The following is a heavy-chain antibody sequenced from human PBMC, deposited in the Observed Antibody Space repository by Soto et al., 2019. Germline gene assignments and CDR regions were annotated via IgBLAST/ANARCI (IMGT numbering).Heavy chain of an antibody. J-gene: IGHJ2*01. CDR2: LSYDGSDK. V-gene: IGHV3-30-3*01. CDR3: AFFFQAEDGIRGVRSVSAFLLNRSSDL. D-gene: IGHD3-10*02. Sequence: GKGLEWVALLSYDGSDKDYADSVKGRFTISRDNSRNTLFLQMNSLRAEDTAVYYCAFFFQAEDGIRGVRSVSAFLLNRSSDL.